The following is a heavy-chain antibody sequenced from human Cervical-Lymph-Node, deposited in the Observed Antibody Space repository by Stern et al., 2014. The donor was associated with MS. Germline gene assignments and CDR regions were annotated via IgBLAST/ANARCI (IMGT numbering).Heavy chain of an antibody. CDR1: GFTFSSYG. J-gene: IGHJ5*02. CDR3: ARDRGSMVRGVIAYNWFDP. CDR2: IWDDGSNK. D-gene: IGHD3-10*01. Sequence: VQLVQSGGGVVQPGRSLRLSCAASGFTFSSYGMHWVRQAPGKGLEWVAVIWDDGSNKYYADSVKGRFTISRDNSKNTLYLQMNSLRAEDTAVYYCARDRGSMVRGVIAYNWFDPWGQGTLVTVSS. V-gene: IGHV3-33*01.